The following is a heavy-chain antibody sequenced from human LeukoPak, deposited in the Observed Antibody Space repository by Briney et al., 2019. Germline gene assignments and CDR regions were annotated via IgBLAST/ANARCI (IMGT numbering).Heavy chain of an antibody. CDR3: ASSYSSSWNPFDY. CDR1: GFTFSDYY. CDR2: ISSSSSYT. Sequence: GGSLRLSCAASGFTFSDYYMSWIRQAPGKGLEWVSYISSSSSYTNYADSVKGRFTISRDNAKNSLYLQMNSLRAEDTAVYYCASSYSSSWNPFDYWGQGTLATVSS. V-gene: IGHV3-11*06. D-gene: IGHD6-13*01. J-gene: IGHJ4*02.